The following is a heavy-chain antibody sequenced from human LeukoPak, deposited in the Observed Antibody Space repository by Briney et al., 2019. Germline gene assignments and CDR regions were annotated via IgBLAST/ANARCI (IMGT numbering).Heavy chain of an antibody. CDR2: IYTSGST. CDR1: GGSISSGNYY. D-gene: IGHD3-3*01. Sequence: SETLSLTCTVSGGSISSGNYYWSWIRQPAGKGLEWIGRIYTSGSTNYNPSLKSRVIISVDTSKNQFSLKLSSVTAADTAMYYCARGGSVGFLEWLEGYYFDYWGQGTLVTVSS. J-gene: IGHJ4*02. CDR3: ARGGSVGFLEWLEGYYFDY. V-gene: IGHV4-61*02.